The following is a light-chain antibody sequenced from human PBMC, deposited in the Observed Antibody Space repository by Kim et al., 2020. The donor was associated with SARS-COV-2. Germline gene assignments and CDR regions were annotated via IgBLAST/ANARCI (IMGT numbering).Light chain of an antibody. CDR2: DGS. Sequence: QSITIVCTGTSSDVGGYNYVSWYQQHPGKTPKRMIYDGSKRPSGVSNRFSGSKSGNTASLTISGLQAEDEADYYCSSYTSSSTLYVFGTGTKVTVL. CDR3: SSYTSSSTLYV. V-gene: IGLV2-14*04. CDR1: SSDVGGYNY. J-gene: IGLJ1*01.